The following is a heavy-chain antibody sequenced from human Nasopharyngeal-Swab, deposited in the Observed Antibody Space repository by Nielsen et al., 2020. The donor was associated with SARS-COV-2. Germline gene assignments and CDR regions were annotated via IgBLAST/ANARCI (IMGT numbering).Heavy chain of an antibody. Sequence: GESLKISCAASGLTFSSYPMHWVRQAPGRGLDWVAVISYDGSNEYYADSVKGRFTISRDNSKNTLFLQMNSLRAEDTAVYYCARNDAFDIWGQGTMVTVSS. J-gene: IGHJ3*02. CDR1: GLTFSSYP. CDR2: ISYDGSNE. V-gene: IGHV3-30-3*01. CDR3: ARNDAFDI.